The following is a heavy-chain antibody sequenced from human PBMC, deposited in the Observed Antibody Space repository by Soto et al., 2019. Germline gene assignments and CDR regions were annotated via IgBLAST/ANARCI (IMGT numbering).Heavy chain of an antibody. Sequence: QVQLVQSGAEVKKPGSSVKVSCKASGGTFSSYAISWVRQAPGQGLEWMGGIIPIFGTANYAQKLQGRVTITADKSTSTAYMELSSLRSEDTDVYYCGASSAQLGGYEYFQHWGQGTLVPVSS. CDR1: GGTFSSYA. CDR3: GASSAQLGGYEYFQH. V-gene: IGHV1-69*06. D-gene: IGHD3-22*01. J-gene: IGHJ1*01. CDR2: IIPIFGTA.